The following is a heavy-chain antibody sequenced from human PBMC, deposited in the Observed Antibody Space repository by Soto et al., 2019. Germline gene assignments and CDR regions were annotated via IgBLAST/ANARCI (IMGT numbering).Heavy chain of an antibody. J-gene: IGHJ3*02. CDR3: ARGGSSSSWPNAFDI. CDR1: GYTFTSYA. Sequence: GASVKVSCKASGYTFTSYAMHWVRQAPGQRLEWMGWINAGNGNTKYSQKFQGRVTTTRDTSASTAYMELSSLRSEDTAVYYCARGGSSSSWPNAFDIWGQGTMVTVSS. V-gene: IGHV1-3*01. D-gene: IGHD6-13*01. CDR2: INAGNGNT.